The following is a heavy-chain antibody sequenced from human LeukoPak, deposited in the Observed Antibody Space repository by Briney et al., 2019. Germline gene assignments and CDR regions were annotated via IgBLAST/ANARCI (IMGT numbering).Heavy chain of an antibody. V-gene: IGHV4-39*01. D-gene: IGHD6-13*01. Sequence: SETLSLTCTVSGGSISSSTYYWGWIRQPPGTGLEWIGSIYYTGNTYYNPSLKSRVTISVDTSKNQFSLKLSSVTAADTAVYYCARQLNSNYYFDYWGQGTLVTVSS. J-gene: IGHJ4*02. CDR1: GGSISSSTYY. CDR2: IYYTGNT. CDR3: ARQLNSNYYFDY.